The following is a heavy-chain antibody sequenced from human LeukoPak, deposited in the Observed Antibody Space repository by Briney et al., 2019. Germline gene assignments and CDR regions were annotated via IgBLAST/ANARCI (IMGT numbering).Heavy chain of an antibody. J-gene: IGHJ6*02. D-gene: IGHD2-2*01. V-gene: IGHV1-18*01. CDR1: GYTFTSYG. Sequence: ASVKVSCKASGYTFTSYGISWVRQAPGQGLEWMGWISAYNGNTNYTQKLQGRVTMTTDTSTSTAYMELRSLRSDDTAVYYCARDQGEYQLPYYYYYYGMDVWGQGTTVTVSS. CDR3: ARDQGEYQLPYYYYYYGMDV. CDR2: ISAYNGNT.